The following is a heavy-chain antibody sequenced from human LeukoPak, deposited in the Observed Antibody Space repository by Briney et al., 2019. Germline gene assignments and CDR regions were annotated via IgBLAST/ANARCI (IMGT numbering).Heavy chain of an antibody. CDR2: ISAYNGNT. CDR3: ARVRYDILTGYLEGRFDDY. J-gene: IGHJ4*02. CDR1: GYTFTSYG. V-gene: IGHV1-18*01. Sequence: ASVKVSCKASGYTFTSYGISWVRQAPGQGLEWMGWISAYNGNTNYAQKLQGRVTMTTDTSTSTAYMELRSLRSDDTAVYYCARVRYDILTGYLEGRFDDYWGQGTLVTVSS. D-gene: IGHD3-9*01.